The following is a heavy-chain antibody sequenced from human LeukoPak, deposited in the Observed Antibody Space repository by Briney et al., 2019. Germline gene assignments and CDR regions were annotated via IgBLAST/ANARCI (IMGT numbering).Heavy chain of an antibody. J-gene: IGHJ4*02. Sequence: PSETLSLTCAVYGGSFSDYDWTWIRQPPGKGLEWIGEINHGGNTKYNPSLKSRVTISLDTSKNQFSLKLSSVTAADTAVYYCAREGSSWRFFDYWGQGTLVTVSS. CDR2: INHGGNT. D-gene: IGHD6-13*01. V-gene: IGHV4-34*01. CDR3: AREGSSWRFFDY. CDR1: GGSFSDYD.